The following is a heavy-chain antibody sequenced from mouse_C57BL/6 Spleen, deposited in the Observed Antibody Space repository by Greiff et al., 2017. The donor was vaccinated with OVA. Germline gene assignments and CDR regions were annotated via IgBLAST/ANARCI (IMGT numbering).Heavy chain of an antibody. J-gene: IGHJ4*01. D-gene: IGHD1-1*01. CDR3: ARSPYYYVSSSPYAMDY. CDR2: INPGSGGP. Sequence: VQLQQSGAELVRPGTSVKVSCKASGYAFTNYLIEWVMQRPGQGLEWIGVINPGSGGPKYNEKFKGKATLTADKSSSTAYKQLSSLTSEYSAVYFCARSPYYYVSSSPYAMDYWGQGTSVTVSS. CDR1: GYAFTNYL. V-gene: IGHV1-54*01.